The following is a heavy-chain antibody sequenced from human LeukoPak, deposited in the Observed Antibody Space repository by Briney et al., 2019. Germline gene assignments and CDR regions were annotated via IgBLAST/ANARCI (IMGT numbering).Heavy chain of an antibody. CDR2: ISYDGSNK. CDR3: ARENYYDSSGYTDY. V-gene: IGHV3-30*04. Sequence: GGSLRLSCAASGFTFSSYAMHWVRQAPGKGLEWVAVISYDGSNKCYADSVKGRFTISRDNSKNTLYLQMNSLRAEDTAVYYCARENYYDSSGYTDYWGQGTLVTVSS. J-gene: IGHJ4*02. CDR1: GFTFSSYA. D-gene: IGHD3-22*01.